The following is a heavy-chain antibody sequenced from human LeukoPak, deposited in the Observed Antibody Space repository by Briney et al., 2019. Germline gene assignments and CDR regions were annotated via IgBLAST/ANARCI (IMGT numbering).Heavy chain of an antibody. V-gene: IGHV3-23*01. CDR1: GFTFSSYA. CDR2: ISASGGST. D-gene: IGHD3-10*01. CDR3: AKEGIWFGQFAFDS. J-gene: IGHJ4*02. Sequence: GGSLRLSCAASGFTFSSYAMTWVRQAPGKGLEWASDISASGGSTYYADSVKGRFTISRDNSKNTLYLQMNSLRVEDTAVYYCAKEGIWFGQFAFDSWGQGALVTVSS.